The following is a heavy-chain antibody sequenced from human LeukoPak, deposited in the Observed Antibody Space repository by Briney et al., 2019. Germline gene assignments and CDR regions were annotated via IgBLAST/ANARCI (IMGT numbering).Heavy chain of an antibody. J-gene: IGHJ2*01. CDR3: AREGQGGHWYFDL. CDR2: TYYRSKWYN. D-gene: IGHD3-16*01. Sequence: SQTLSLTCAISGGSVSSYSAAWNWIRQSPPRGLEWLGRTYYRSKWYNDYAVSVKSRITINPDTSRNQFSLQLNSVTPEDTAVYYCAREGQGGHWYFDLWGRGTLVTVSS. V-gene: IGHV6-1*01. CDR1: GGSVSSYSAA.